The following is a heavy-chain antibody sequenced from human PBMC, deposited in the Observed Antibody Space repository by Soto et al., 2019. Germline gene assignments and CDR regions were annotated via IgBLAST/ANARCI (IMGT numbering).Heavy chain of an antibody. D-gene: IGHD6-19*01. CDR1: GYTFTSYG. CDR3: ASGIAVAGRLDAFDI. Sequence: ASVKVSCKASGYTFTSYGISWVRQAPGQGLEWMGWISAYNGNTDYAQKLQGRVTMTTDTSTSTAYMELRSLRSDDTAVYYCASGIAVAGRLDAFDIWGQGTMVTVSS. CDR2: ISAYNGNT. J-gene: IGHJ3*02. V-gene: IGHV1-18*01.